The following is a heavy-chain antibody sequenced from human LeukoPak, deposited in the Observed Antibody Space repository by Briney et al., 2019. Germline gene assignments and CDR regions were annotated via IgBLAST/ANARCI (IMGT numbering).Heavy chain of an antibody. CDR1: GFSFSSYD. CDR3: ARNRCSGGICYCFDY. J-gene: IGHJ4*02. Sequence: GGSLRLSCAASGFSFSSYDMNWVRPAPGKGLEWVSSISTSSSYIYYEDSVKGRFTISRDNAKNSLYLQVSSLRAEDTAVYYCARNRCSGGICYCFDYWGLGTLVTVSS. D-gene: IGHD2-15*01. CDR2: ISTSSSYI. V-gene: IGHV3-21*01.